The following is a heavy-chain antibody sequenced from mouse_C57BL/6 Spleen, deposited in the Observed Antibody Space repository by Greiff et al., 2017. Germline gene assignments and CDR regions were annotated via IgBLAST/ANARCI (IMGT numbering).Heavy chain of an antibody. CDR1: GYTFTDYS. D-gene: IGHD2-5*01. Sequence: VQLQQSGPELVKPGASVKISCKASGYTFTDYSINWVKQRPGQGLEWIGWIFPRRGTTYYNEKFKGKATLTVDKSSSTAYMLLSSLTSEDSAVYCCAGSNYVDITYYFDYWGQGTTLTVSS. CDR2: IFPRRGTT. V-gene: IGHV1-75*01. J-gene: IGHJ2*01. CDR3: AGSNYVDITYYFDY.